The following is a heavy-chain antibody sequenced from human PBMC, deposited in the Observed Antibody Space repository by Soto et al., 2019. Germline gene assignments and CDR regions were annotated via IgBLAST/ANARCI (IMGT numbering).Heavy chain of an antibody. J-gene: IGHJ4*02. CDR3: ARVLGSYDYYDSSGAFDY. V-gene: IGHV1-18*04. Sequence: AASVKVSCKASGYTFTSYGISWVRQAPGQGLEWMGWISVYNGNTNYAQKVQGRVTMTTDTSTSTAYMELRSLRSDDTAVYYCARVLGSYDYYDSSGAFDYWGQGTKVT. CDR2: ISVYNGNT. CDR1: GYTFTSYG. D-gene: IGHD3-22*01.